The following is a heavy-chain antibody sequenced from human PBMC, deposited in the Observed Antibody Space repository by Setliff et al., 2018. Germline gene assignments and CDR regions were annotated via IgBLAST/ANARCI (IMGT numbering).Heavy chain of an antibody. CDR3: ARMSGFQYMDV. CDR2: IYYSGST. V-gene: IGHV4-59*08. Sequence: PSETLSLTCTVSGGSISSYYWSWIRQPPGKGLEWIGYIYYSGSTNYNPSLKSRVTISVDASKRQFSLKLTSVTAADTAVYYCARMSGFQYMDVWGKGTTVTVSS. J-gene: IGHJ6*03. D-gene: IGHD3-3*01. CDR1: GGSISSYY.